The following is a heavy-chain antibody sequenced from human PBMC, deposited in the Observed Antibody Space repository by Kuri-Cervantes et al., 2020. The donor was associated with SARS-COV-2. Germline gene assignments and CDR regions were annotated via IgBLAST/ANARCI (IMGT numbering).Heavy chain of an antibody. CDR2: ISFDGSNE. D-gene: IGHD1-26*01. CDR3: ATEGGTYPGWFDP. J-gene: IGHJ5*02. V-gene: IGHV3-30-3*01. CDR1: GLTFSGYA. Sequence: GESLKISCAASGLTFSGYAVHWVRQAPGKGLDWVALISFDGSNEYYADSVKGRFNISRDTSKNTLYLQMKSLRPEDTAVYYCATEGGTYPGWFDPWGQGTLVTVSS.